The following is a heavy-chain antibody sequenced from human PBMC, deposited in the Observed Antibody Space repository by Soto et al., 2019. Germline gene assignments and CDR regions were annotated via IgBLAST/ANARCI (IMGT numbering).Heavy chain of an antibody. CDR3: VKYSGSNPYYYYGMDV. CDR1: GLTFSSYA. D-gene: IGHD3-10*01. Sequence: PGGSLRLSCSASGLTFSSYAMHWVRQAPGKGLEYVSAISSNGGSTYYADSVKGRFTISRDNSKNTLYLQMSSLRAEDTAVYYCVKYSGSNPYYYYGMDVWGQGTTVTVSS. CDR2: ISSNGGST. J-gene: IGHJ6*02. V-gene: IGHV3-64D*06.